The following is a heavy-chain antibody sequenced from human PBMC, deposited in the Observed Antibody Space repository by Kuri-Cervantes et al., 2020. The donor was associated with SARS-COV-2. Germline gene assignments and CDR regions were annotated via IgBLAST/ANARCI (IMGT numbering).Heavy chain of an antibody. CDR1: GYTFSNYW. Sequence: GGSLRLSCKGSGYTFSNYWIGWVRQMPEKGLEWMGLIHPGESDTRYRPSFQGQVTMSVDKSINTAHLQWSSLRASDTAMYYCARLRFLEWLSPFDYWGQGTLVTVSS. CDR3: ARLRFLEWLSPFDY. J-gene: IGHJ4*02. CDR2: IHPGESDT. D-gene: IGHD3-3*01. V-gene: IGHV5-51*01.